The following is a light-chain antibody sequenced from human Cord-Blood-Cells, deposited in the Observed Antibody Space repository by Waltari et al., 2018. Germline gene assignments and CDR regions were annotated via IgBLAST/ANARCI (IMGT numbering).Light chain of an antibody. CDR1: QSISSW. V-gene: IGKV1-5*01. J-gene: IGKJ2*01. Sequence: DIQMTQSPSTLSASVGARVTITCRASQSISSWLAWYQQKPGKSPKLLIYDASSLESGVPSRFSGSEAETEFTLNSSSLQPDDFATYYCQQYNSYMYTFGQGTKLEIK. CDR3: QQYNSYMYT. CDR2: DAS.